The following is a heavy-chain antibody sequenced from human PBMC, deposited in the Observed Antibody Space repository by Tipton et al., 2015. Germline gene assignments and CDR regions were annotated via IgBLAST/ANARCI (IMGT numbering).Heavy chain of an antibody. V-gene: IGHV3-30*18. Sequence: SLRLSCAASGFTFSSYAMSWVRQAPGKGLEWVAVMSYDGSNKYYADSVKGRFTISRDNYKNTLYLQMKSLRAEDTAVYYCAKDRPHYDFVRGTYRFSGGSGMDVWGQGTTVTVSS. CDR1: GFTFSSYA. D-gene: IGHD3-16*02. CDR3: AKDRPHYDFVRGTYRFSGGSGMDV. CDR2: MSYDGSNK. J-gene: IGHJ6*02.